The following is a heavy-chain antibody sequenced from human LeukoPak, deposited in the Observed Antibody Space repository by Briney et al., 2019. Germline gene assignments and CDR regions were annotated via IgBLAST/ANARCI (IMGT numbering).Heavy chain of an antibody. CDR2: IYSSGST. J-gene: IGHJ4*02. Sequence: SDTLPLPCTLSSGSLSCYYGTLIRQPPGEGLGGIGYIYSSGSTNYNPSLNSRVTTSLDTSKRQFSLKLTSVPAADPAVYYCARDRVYGDEPQFASWGQGTLVTVSS. CDR1: SGSLSCYY. D-gene: IGHD4-17*01. V-gene: IGHV4-59*01. CDR3: ARDRVYGDEPQFAS.